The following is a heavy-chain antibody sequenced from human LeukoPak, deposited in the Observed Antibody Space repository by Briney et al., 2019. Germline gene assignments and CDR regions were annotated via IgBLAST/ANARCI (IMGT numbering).Heavy chain of an antibody. D-gene: IGHD5-24*01. J-gene: IGHJ4*02. CDR1: EYTFTTYA. Sequence: ASVKVSCKASEYTFTTYAMHWVRQMPGKGLEWMGIIYPGDSDTRYSPSFQGQVTISADKSISTAYLQWSSLKASDTAMYYCARGEMATILDYWGQGTLVTVSS. CDR3: ARGEMATILDY. V-gene: IGHV5-51*01. CDR2: IYPGDSDT.